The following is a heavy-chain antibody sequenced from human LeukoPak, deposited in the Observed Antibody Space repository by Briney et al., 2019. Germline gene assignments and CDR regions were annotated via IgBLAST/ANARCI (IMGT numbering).Heavy chain of an antibody. Sequence: ASVKVSCKASGGTFSSYAISWVRQSPGQGLEWMGGIIPIFGTANYAQKFQGRVTITTDESTSTAYMELSSLRSEDTAVYYCAREGTTVDAYFDYWGQGTLVTVSS. J-gene: IGHJ4*02. CDR2: IIPIFGTA. CDR1: GGTFSSYA. D-gene: IGHD4-11*01. V-gene: IGHV1-69*05. CDR3: AREGTTVDAYFDY.